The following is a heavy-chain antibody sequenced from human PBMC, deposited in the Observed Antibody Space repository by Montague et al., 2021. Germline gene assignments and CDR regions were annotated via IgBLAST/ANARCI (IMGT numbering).Heavy chain of an antibody. CDR3: ARRMGFVVVTEHDAFDI. CDR2: IYYNGST. V-gene: IGHV4-39*01. J-gene: IGHJ3*02. Sequence: SETLSLTCTVSGGSISSTSYYWGWIRQPPGTGLEWIGSIYYNGSTYYHPSLKSRVTISADTSKNQFSLRLRSVTAADTAVYYCARRMGFVVVTEHDAFDIWGQGTMVTVSS. CDR1: GGSISSTSYY. D-gene: IGHD2-21*02.